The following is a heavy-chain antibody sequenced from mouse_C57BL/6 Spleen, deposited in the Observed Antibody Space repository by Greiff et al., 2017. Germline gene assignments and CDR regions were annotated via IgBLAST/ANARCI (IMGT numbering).Heavy chain of an antibody. CDR1: GYTFTSYW. CDR3: ARHYSTYFDV. V-gene: IGHV1-50*01. D-gene: IGHD2-5*01. Sequence: QVQLQQPGAELVKPGASVKLSCKASGYTFTSYWMQWVKQRPGQGLEWIGEIDPSDSYTNYNQKFKGKATLTVDTSSSTAYMQLSSLTSEDSAVYYCARHYSTYFDVWGTGTTVTVSS. J-gene: IGHJ1*03. CDR2: IDPSDSYT.